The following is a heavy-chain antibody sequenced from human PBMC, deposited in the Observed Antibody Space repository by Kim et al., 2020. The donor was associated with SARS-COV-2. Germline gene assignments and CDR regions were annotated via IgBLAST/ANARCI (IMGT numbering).Heavy chain of an antibody. Sequence: SETLSLTCTVSGGSISSYYWSWIRQPPGKGLEWIGYIYYSGSTNYNPSLKSRVTISVDTSKNQFSLKLSSVTAADTAVYYCARIGGSGYYLDYWGQGTLV. J-gene: IGHJ4*02. V-gene: IGHV4-59*01. CDR2: IYYSGST. CDR3: ARIGGSGYYLDY. CDR1: GGSISSYY. D-gene: IGHD3-3*01.